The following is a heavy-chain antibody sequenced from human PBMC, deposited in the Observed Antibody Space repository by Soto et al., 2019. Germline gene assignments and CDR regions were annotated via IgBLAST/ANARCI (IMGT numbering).Heavy chain of an antibody. CDR2: INHSGST. Sequence: SEPQALPCAVYGGSFSGYYWRWIRQPPGKGLEWIGEINHSGSTNYNPSLKSRVTISVDTSKNQFSLKLSSVTAADTAVYYCGRGEGSGGDGGRYYYYGMDVWGQGTTVTVSS. D-gene: IGHD6-19*01. CDR3: GRGEGSGGDGGRYYYYGMDV. V-gene: IGHV4-34*01. J-gene: IGHJ6*02. CDR1: GGSFSGYY.